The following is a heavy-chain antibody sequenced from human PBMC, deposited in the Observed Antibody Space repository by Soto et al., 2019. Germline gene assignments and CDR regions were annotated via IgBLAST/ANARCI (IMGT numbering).Heavy chain of an antibody. Sequence: SLRLSCAASGFTFSSYGMHWGRQGPGKGLEWGAVISYDGSKKYYADSGKGRFTISRDNSRNTLYLQMNSLRAEDTDVYYCAKDVDIVVVRAARPYFDYWGPGTLVTGS. CDR3: AKDVDIVVVRAARPYFDY. J-gene: IGHJ4*02. CDR2: ISYDGSKK. V-gene: IGHV3-30*18. CDR1: GFTFSSYG. D-gene: IGHD2-2*03.